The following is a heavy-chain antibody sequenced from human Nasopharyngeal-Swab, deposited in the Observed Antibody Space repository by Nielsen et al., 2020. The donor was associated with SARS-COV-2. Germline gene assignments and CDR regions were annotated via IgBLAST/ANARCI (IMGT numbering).Heavy chain of an antibody. D-gene: IGHD2-21*01. CDR3: ARIHFVVGRGYFTGLDV. V-gene: IGHV1-69*13. CDR1: GGTFSSYA. CDR2: IIPIFGTA. Sequence: SVKVSCKASGGTFSSYAISWVRQAPGQGLEWMGGIIPIFGTANYAQKFQGRVTITADESTSTAYMELSSLRSEDTAVYYCARIHFVVGRGYFTGLDVWGQGTSVTVSS. J-gene: IGHJ6*02.